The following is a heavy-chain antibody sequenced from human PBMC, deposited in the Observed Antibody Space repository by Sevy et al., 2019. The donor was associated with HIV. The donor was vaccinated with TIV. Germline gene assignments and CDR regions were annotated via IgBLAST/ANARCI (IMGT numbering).Heavy chain of an antibody. CDR2: NNPNSGGT. V-gene: IGHV1-2*02. CDR3: TRGPSGFSGSYLAY. Sequence: ASVKVSCKASGYTFTGYYMHWVRQAPGLGLEWMGWNNPNSGGTKYAQKFQGRVTMTRDTSISTAYMELSRLKSDDTAVYYCTRGPSGFSGSYLAYWGQGTLVTVSS. J-gene: IGHJ4*02. D-gene: IGHD3-22*01. CDR1: GYTFTGYY.